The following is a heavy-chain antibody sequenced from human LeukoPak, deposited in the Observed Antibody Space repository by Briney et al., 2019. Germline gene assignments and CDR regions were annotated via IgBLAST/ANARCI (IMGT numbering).Heavy chain of an antibody. D-gene: IGHD3-22*01. V-gene: IGHV3-21*01. CDR1: GFTFSSYS. Sequence: PGGSLRLSCAASGFTFSSYSMNWVRQAPGKGLEWVSSISSSSSYIYHADSVKGRFTISRDNAKNSLYLQMNSLRAEDTAVYYCARDRIYYDSSGLDYWGQGTLVTVSS. J-gene: IGHJ4*02. CDR2: ISSSSSYI. CDR3: ARDRIYYDSSGLDY.